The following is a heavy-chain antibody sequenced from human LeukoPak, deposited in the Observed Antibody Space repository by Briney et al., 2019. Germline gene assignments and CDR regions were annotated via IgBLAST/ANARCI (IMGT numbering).Heavy chain of an antibody. CDR3: AKHNGKVPYYFDY. Sequence: GSLRLSCAASGFTFSSYAMSWVRQAPGKGLEWVSAISGSGGSTYYADSVKGRFTTSRDNSKNTLYLQMNSLRAEDTAVYYCAKHNGKVPYYFDYWGQGTLVTVSS. J-gene: IGHJ4*02. D-gene: IGHD1-20*01. V-gene: IGHV3-23*01. CDR2: ISGSGGST. CDR1: GFTFSSYA.